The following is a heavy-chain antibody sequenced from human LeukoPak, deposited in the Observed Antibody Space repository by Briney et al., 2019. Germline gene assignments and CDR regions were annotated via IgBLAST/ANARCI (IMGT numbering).Heavy chain of an antibody. D-gene: IGHD3-22*01. CDR2: IYSGGDT. CDR3: ARDLGQYYDTSDNWFDP. CDR1: GFSVSNNY. V-gene: IGHV3-53*01. J-gene: IGHJ5*02. Sequence: PGGSLRLSCAASGFSVSNNYMTWVRQAPGKGLEWVSLIYSGGDTFYADSVKGRFTISRDNSKNTLYLQMNSLRAEDTAVYYCARDLGQYYDTSDNWFDPWGQGTLVTVSS.